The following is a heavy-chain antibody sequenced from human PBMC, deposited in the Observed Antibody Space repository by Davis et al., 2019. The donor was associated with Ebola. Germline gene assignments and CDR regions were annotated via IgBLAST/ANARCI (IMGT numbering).Heavy chain of an antibody. CDR3: ARGDEMATITGFDY. J-gene: IGHJ4*02. V-gene: IGHV1-18*01. Sequence: ASVPVSRKASRYTFTSYGISWVRQAPGQGLERLGWISAYNGNTNYAQKLHGRVTMTTDTSTSTAYMELRSLRSDDTAVYYCARGDEMATITGFDYWGQGTLVTVSS. D-gene: IGHD5-24*01. CDR2: ISAYNGNT. CDR1: RYTFTSYG.